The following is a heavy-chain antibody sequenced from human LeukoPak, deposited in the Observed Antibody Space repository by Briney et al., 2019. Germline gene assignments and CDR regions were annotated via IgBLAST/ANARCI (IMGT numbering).Heavy chain of an antibody. CDR1: GYTFTSYY. Sequence: ASVKVSCKASGYTFTSYYMHWVRQAPGQGLEWMGIINPSGGSTSYAQKFQGRVTMTRDTSTGTVYMELSSLRSEDTAVYYCARNGKYSGSYWRGAFDVWGQGTMVTVSS. D-gene: IGHD1-26*01. V-gene: IGHV1-46*01. CDR2: INPSGGST. J-gene: IGHJ3*01. CDR3: ARNGKYSGSYWRGAFDV.